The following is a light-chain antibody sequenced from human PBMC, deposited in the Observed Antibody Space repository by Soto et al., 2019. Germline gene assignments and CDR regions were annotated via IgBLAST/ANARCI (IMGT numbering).Light chain of an antibody. CDR3: QVWDSSSDHPHVV. V-gene: IGLV3-21*04. CDR1: NIGSKS. Sequence: SYELTQPPSVSVAPGKTARITCGGNNIGSKSVYWYQQKPGHAPVLVIYYDSDRPSGIPERFSGSNSGNTATLTISRVEAGDEADYYCQVWDSSSDHPHVVFGGGTKLTVL. J-gene: IGLJ2*01. CDR2: YDS.